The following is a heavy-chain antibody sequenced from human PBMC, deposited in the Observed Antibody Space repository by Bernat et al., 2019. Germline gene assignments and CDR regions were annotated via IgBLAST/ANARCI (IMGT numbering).Heavy chain of an antibody. CDR1: GFTFDDYA. CDR3: ASISLYSGYDLGAFDI. D-gene: IGHD5-12*01. V-gene: IGHV3-43*02. J-gene: IGHJ3*02. Sequence: EVQLVESGGGVVQPGGSLRLSCAASGFTFDDYAMHWVRQAPGKGLEWVSLISGVGGSTYYADSVKGRFTISRDNSKNSLYLQMNSLRTEDTALYYCASISLYSGYDLGAFDIWGQGTMVTVSS. CDR2: ISGVGGST.